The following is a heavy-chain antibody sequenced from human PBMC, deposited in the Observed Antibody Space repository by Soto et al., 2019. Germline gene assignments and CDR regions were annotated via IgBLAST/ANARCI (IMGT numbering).Heavy chain of an antibody. Sequence: GGSLRLSCVVTGLNFDDFAMHWVRQAPGKGLEWVSGITWNSRVLAYADSVKGRFTISSDNARNSLYLQMDSLRDEDTALYYCAKGRYDFWSPYYFDSWGQGTLVTVSS. CDR2: ITWNSRVL. J-gene: IGHJ4*02. V-gene: IGHV3-9*01. D-gene: IGHD3-3*01. CDR1: GLNFDDFA. CDR3: AKGRYDFWSPYYFDS.